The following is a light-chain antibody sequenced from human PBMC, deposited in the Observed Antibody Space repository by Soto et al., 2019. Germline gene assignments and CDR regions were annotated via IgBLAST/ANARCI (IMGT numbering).Light chain of an antibody. V-gene: IGLV2-11*01. Sequence: QSALTQPRSVSGSPGQSVTISCTGTSSDVGGYNYVSWYQQHPGKAPKLMIYDVSKRPSGVPDRFSGSKSGNTASLTISGLQAEDEADYYCFSYAGSYTHAVFGGGTQLTVL. CDR1: SSDVGGYNY. CDR3: FSYAGSYTHAV. CDR2: DVS. J-gene: IGLJ7*01.